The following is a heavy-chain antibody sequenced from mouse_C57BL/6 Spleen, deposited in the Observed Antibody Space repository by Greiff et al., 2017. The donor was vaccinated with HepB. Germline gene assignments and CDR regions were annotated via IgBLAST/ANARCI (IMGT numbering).Heavy chain of an antibody. CDR2: IYPGDGDT. J-gene: IGHJ2*01. CDR1: GHAFSSTW. V-gene: IGHV1-82*01. Sequence: VQLQQSGPELVKPGASVKISCKAFGHAFSSTWLNWVKQRPGKGLEWIGRIYPGDGDTNYTGKLKGKATLTADKTSSTAYMQLSSLTSEDSAVYFCARGDYGSSYIDYWGQCTTLTVSS. CDR3: ARGDYGSSYIDY. D-gene: IGHD1-1*01.